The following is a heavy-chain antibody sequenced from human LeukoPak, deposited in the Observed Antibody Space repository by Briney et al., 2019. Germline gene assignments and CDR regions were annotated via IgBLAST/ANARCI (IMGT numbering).Heavy chain of an antibody. D-gene: IGHD3-22*01. CDR2: ISYDGSNK. CDR1: GFTFSSYA. V-gene: IGHV3-30*14. Sequence: GGSLRLSCAASGFTFSSYAMHWVRQAPGKGLEWVAVISYDGSNKYYADSVKGRFTISRDNSKNTLYLQMNSLRAEDTAVYYCARDVRITMNYYYGMDVWGQGTTVTVSS. J-gene: IGHJ6*02. CDR3: ARDVRITMNYYYGMDV.